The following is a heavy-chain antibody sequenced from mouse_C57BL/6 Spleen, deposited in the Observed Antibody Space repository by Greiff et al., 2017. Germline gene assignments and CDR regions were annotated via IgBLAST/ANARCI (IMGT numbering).Heavy chain of an antibody. CDR2: IDPENGDT. Sequence: EVQLQESGAELVRPGASVKLSCTASGFNIKDDYMHWVKQRPEQGLEWIGWIDPENGDTEYASKFQGKATITADTSSNTAYLQLSSLTSEDTAVYYCTTSYYGSSYGGYFDYWGQGTTLTVSS. CDR3: TTSYYGSSYGGYFDY. J-gene: IGHJ2*01. V-gene: IGHV14-4*01. D-gene: IGHD1-1*01. CDR1: GFNIKDDY.